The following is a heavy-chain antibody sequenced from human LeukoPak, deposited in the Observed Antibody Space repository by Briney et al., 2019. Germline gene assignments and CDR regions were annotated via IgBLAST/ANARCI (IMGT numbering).Heavy chain of an antibody. CDR3: ARQAAPHPNYYYYGMDV. J-gene: IGHJ6*02. V-gene: IGHV3-33*01. Sequence: PGGSLRLSCAASGFTFSSYGMHWVRQAPGKGLEWVAVIWYDGSNKYYADSVKGRFTISRDNSKNTLYLQMNSLRAEDTAVYYCARQAAPHPNYYYYGMDVWGQGTTVTVSS. CDR1: GFTFSSYG. CDR2: IWYDGSNK.